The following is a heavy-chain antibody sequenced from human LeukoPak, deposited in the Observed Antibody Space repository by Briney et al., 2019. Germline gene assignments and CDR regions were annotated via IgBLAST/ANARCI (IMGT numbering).Heavy chain of an antibody. V-gene: IGHV4-4*09. J-gene: IGHJ4*02. Sequence: SETLSLTCTVSGASFSNYYWSWIRQTPEKGLEWVGHIHSSGGSSYYPSLKSRLTLSIDTPRNQLSLKLPSVTAADTAVYFCARLGSYHDFWGQGALVTVSS. CDR3: ARLGSYHDF. CDR1: GASFSNYY. CDR2: IHSSGGS. D-gene: IGHD1-26*01.